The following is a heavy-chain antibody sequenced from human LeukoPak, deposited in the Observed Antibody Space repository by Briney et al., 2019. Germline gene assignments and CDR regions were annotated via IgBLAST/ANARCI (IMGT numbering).Heavy chain of an antibody. J-gene: IGHJ6*02. CDR2: ISYDGSNK. CDR1: GFTFSSYA. CDR3: ARDFGSLRYFDWSDHYYYYGMDV. Sequence: GGSLRLSCAASGFTFSSYAMHWVRQAPGKGLEWVAVISYDGSNKYYADSVKGRFTISRDNSKNTLYLQMNSLRAEDTAVYYCARDFGSLRYFDWSDHYYYYGMDVWGQGTTVTVSS. D-gene: IGHD3-9*01. V-gene: IGHV3-30-3*01.